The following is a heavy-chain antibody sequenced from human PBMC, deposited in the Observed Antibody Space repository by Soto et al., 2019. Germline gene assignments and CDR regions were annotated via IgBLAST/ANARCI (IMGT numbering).Heavy chain of an antibody. CDR2: IFPILGAA. CDR3: ERLAAEQWLVYYVQY. D-gene: IGHD6-19*01. J-gene: IGHJ1*01. Sequence: QVQLVQSGAEMKKPGSSVRVSCRVSGGTFSSYSIAWLRQTPGQGLEWMGGIFPILGAAEYAQKFQGRVKIRADDYASTVYMEVSSLRSEDTAVYYGERLAAEQWLVYYVQYWGQGTRVTVSS. V-gene: IGHV1-69*01. CDR1: GGTFSSYS.